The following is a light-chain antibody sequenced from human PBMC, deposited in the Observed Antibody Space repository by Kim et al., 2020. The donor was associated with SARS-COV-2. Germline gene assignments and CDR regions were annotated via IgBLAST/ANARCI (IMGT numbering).Light chain of an antibody. V-gene: IGKV3-20*01. J-gene: IGKJ1*01. CDR1: PSVSCSY. CDR3: QQYGSSPPWT. CDR2: GAY. Sequence: PGERAPPAFRASPSVSCSYLAWYQQKPGQAPRLLIYGAYSRATGIPDRFSGSGSGTDFTLTISRLEPEDFAVYYCQQYGSSPPWTFGQGTKVDIK.